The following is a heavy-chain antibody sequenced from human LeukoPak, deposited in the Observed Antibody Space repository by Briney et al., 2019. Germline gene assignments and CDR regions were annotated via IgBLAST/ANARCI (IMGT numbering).Heavy chain of an antibody. CDR2: IRSNSDGGTI. CDR3: ATDFYDST. CDR1: GFTFRNYV. D-gene: IGHD3-22*01. V-gene: IGHV3-15*07. Sequence: GGSLRLSCAASGFTFRNYVIHWVRQAPGKGLEWVGCIRSNSDGGTIDYAAPVKGRFTLSRDDSKTTLYLQMNSLQTEDTAVYYCATDFYDSTWGQGTLVTVSS. J-gene: IGHJ5*02.